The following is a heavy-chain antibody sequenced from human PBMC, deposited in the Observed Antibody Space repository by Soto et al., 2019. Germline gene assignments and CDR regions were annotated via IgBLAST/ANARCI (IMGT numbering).Heavy chain of an antibody. D-gene: IGHD1-1*01. CDR3: APGVSAGVDY. J-gene: IGHJ4*02. CDR2: MQPSTGRT. Sequence: QVQLVQSGAEVRNPGASVKVSCKASGYSFTSHDINWVRQAAGQGLEWMGWMQPSTGRTGYAQKFQGRVTMTMDTSIKPAHLELTTITSYYTACYHCAPGVSAGVDYWGQGTLVTVSS. CDR1: GYSFTSHD. V-gene: IGHV1-8*02.